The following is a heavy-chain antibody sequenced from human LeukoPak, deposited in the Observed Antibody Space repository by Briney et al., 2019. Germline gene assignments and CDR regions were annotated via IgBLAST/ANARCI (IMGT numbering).Heavy chain of an antibody. CDR3: ARGRDSSGYYVSY. V-gene: IGHV4-34*01. D-gene: IGHD3-22*01. J-gene: IGHJ4*02. CDR1: GGSFSGYY. Sequence: PSETLSLTCAVYGGSFSGYYWSWIRQPPGKGLEWIGEINHSGSTNHNPSLKSRVTISVDTSKNQFSLKLSSVTAADTAVYYCARGRDSSGYYVSYWGQGTLVTVSS. CDR2: INHSGST.